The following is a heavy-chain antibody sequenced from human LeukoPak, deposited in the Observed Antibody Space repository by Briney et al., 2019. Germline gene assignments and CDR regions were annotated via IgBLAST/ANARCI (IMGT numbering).Heavy chain of an antibody. Sequence: VGSLRLSCAASGFTFSSYGMHWVRQAPGKGLEWVAFIRYDGSNKYYADSVKGRFTISRDNSKNTLYLQMNSLRAEDTAVYYCAKGGIVVVPAPMPFDYWGQGTLVTVSS. CDR2: IRYDGSNK. D-gene: IGHD2-2*01. CDR3: AKGGIVVVPAPMPFDY. V-gene: IGHV3-30*02. CDR1: GFTFSSYG. J-gene: IGHJ4*02.